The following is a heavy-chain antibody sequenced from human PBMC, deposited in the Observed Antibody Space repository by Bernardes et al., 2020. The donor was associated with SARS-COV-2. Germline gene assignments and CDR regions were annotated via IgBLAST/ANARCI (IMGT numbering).Heavy chain of an antibody. CDR1: GFTFSSNW. V-gene: IGHV3-74*01. CDR3: ARGRGSGTSYGLDV. Sequence: GSMRLSCSASGFTFSSNWMHWVRHAPGKGLVWVSRINSDGSSTRYADSVKGRFTISRDNAQNTLYLQMNSLRAEDTAVYYCARGRGSGTSYGLDVWGQGTRVTVSS. CDR2: INSDGSST. J-gene: IGHJ6*02. D-gene: IGHD2-2*01.